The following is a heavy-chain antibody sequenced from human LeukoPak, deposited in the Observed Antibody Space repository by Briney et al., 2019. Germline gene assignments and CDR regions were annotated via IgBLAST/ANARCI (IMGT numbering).Heavy chain of an antibody. CDR2: FYPSGGT. CDR1: GGSISSGSYY. V-gene: IGHV4-61*02. D-gene: IGHD6-19*01. Sequence: SETLSLTCTVSGGSISSGSYYWSWIRQPAGKGLEWIGRFYPSGGTNYNPSLKSRVTISVDTSKNQFSLKLRSVTAADTAVYYCARCTSYSSGWYGYYNWFDPWGQGTLVTVSS. J-gene: IGHJ5*02. CDR3: ARCTSYSSGWYGYYNWFDP.